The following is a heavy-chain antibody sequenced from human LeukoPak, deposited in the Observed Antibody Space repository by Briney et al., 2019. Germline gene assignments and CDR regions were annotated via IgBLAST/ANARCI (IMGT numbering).Heavy chain of an antibody. V-gene: IGHV3-48*03. CDR2: ISSSGSTI. CDR1: GFTFSSYE. Sequence: GGSLRLSCAASGFTFSSYEMNWVRQAPGKGLEWVSYISSSGSTIYYADSVKGRFTISRDNAKSSLYLQMNSLRAEDTAVYYCARCGYERNFDYWGQGTLVTVSS. J-gene: IGHJ4*02. D-gene: IGHD5-18*01. CDR3: ARCGYERNFDY.